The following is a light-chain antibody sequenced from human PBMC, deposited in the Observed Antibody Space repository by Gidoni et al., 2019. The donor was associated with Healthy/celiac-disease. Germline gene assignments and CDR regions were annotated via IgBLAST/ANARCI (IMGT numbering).Light chain of an antibody. CDR1: QSVSSN. V-gene: IGKV3-15*01. CDR3: QQHNNWPPYT. J-gene: IGKJ2*01. Sequence: EIVMTQSPATLSVSPGERATLSCRASQSVSSNVSRYQQKPDQPPRLLIYGASTRATAIPARFSGSGSGTEFTLIISSLLSEDFAVYYCQQHNNWPPYTFXXXTKLEIK. CDR2: GAS.